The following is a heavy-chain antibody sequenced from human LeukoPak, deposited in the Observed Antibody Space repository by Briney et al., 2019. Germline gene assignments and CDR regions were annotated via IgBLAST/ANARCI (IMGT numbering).Heavy chain of an antibody. Sequence: PGGSLRLSCAASGFSFNIYNMNWVRQAPGKGLEWVSYINPTSFTIYYADSVRGRFTISRDNPSNSLYLQMDSLTEDDTAVYFCARQGVLLRNYFDSWGQGTQVTVSS. D-gene: IGHD2/OR15-2a*01. J-gene: IGHJ4*02. CDR3: ARQGVLLRNYFDS. CDR1: GFSFNIYN. CDR2: INPTSFTI. V-gene: IGHV3-48*02.